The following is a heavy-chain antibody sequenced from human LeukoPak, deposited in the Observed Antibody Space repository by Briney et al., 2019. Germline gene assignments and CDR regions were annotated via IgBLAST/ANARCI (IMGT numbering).Heavy chain of an antibody. CDR3: ARFGYYIAHDAFDI. D-gene: IGHD3-22*01. CDR2: IYYSGST. Sequence: PSQTLSLTCTVSGGSISSSSYYWGWIRQPPGKGLEWIGSIYYSGSTYYNPSLKSRVTISVDTSKNQFSLKLSSVTAADTAVYYCARFGYYIAHDAFDIWGQGTMVTVSS. CDR1: GGSISSSSYY. V-gene: IGHV4-39*07. J-gene: IGHJ3*02.